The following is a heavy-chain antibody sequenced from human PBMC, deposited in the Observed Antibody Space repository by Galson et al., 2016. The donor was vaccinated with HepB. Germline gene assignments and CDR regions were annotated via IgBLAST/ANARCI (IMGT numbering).Heavy chain of an antibody. CDR1: GFPFTTYS. D-gene: IGHD2-2*01. V-gene: IGHV3-48*02. Sequence: SLRLSCAASGFPFTTYSMNWVRQAPGKGLEWLSYITSSGRTIYYAGSVRGRFTVSRDNADNSLWLQMNSLRDEGTAVYYCARSCSSTGCNFGMDVWGQGTTVTVSS. CDR2: ITSSGRTI. J-gene: IGHJ6*02. CDR3: ARSCSSTGCNFGMDV.